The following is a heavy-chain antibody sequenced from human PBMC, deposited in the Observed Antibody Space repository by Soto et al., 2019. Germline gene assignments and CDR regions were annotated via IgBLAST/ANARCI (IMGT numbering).Heavy chain of an antibody. CDR1: GFTFNSYS. CDR2: ISSSSTFI. J-gene: IGHJ6*02. D-gene: IGHD1-1*01. Sequence: GGYLRLSCAASGFTFNSYSMNWVRQAPGKGLEWVSSISSSSTFIYDPDSVKGRFSISRDNAKNSLFLQMNSLRAEDTAVYFCARGRPTGFSYYGMGVWGPGTTVT. V-gene: IGHV3-21*01. CDR3: ARGRPTGFSYYGMGV.